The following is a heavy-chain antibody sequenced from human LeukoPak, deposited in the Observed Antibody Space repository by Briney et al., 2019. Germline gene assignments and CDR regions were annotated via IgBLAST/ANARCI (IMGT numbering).Heavy chain of an antibody. Sequence: SGGSLRLSCAASGFIFNNAWMSWVRQAPGKGLEWVAVISKDGSDKYYPGSVRGRFTISRDNSKNTIYLQMDSLRAEDTAIYYCARDYWWNYDYWGQGTLVTVSS. CDR2: ISKDGSDK. CDR3: ARDYWWNYDY. V-gene: IGHV3-30-3*01. D-gene: IGHD1-7*01. J-gene: IGHJ4*02. CDR1: GFIFNNAW.